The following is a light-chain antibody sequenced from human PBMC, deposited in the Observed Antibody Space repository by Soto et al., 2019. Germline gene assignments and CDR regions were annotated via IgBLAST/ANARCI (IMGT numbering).Light chain of an antibody. CDR3: QVWDSSSAHYV. V-gene: IGLV3-21*02. J-gene: IGLJ1*01. CDR1: NIGSKS. Sequence: SYEITNTPSVSVAPGQTSRSTCGGNNIGSKSVHWYQQKPGQAPVLVVYDDSDRPSGIPERFSGSNSGNTATLTISRVEAGDEADYYCQVWDSSSAHYVFGTGTKVTV. CDR2: DDS.